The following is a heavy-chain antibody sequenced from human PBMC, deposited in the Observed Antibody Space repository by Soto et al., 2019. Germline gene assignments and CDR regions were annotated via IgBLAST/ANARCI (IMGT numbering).Heavy chain of an antibody. J-gene: IGHJ4*02. D-gene: IGHD3-16*01. CDR3: AREPSTFKEIRIDY. CDR1: GFTFSNYA. CDR2: ISYDGSNE. V-gene: IGHV3-30-3*01. Sequence: QVHLVESGGGVVQPGGSLRLSCTASGFTFSNYAIHWVRQVPGKGLEWVAVISYDGSNEHYADSVKGRFTISRDNSKNTLYLQMNSLRPEDTAVYYCAREPSTFKEIRIDYWGQGALVTVSS.